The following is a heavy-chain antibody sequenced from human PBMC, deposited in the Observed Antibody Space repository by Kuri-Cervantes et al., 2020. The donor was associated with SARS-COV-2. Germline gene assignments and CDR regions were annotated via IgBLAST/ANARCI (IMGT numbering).Heavy chain of an antibody. D-gene: IGHD6-6*01. V-gene: IGHV1-18*04. CDR2: INAYNGNT. CDR3: ARDLWSSSSYYYGMDV. J-gene: IGHJ6*02. Sequence: ASVKVSCKASGYTFTSYGISWVRQAPGQGLEWMGWINAYNGNTNYAQKLQGRVTMTTDTSTSTAYMELRSLRSDDTAVCYCARDLWSSSSYYYGMDVWGQGTTVTVSS. CDR1: GYTFTSYG.